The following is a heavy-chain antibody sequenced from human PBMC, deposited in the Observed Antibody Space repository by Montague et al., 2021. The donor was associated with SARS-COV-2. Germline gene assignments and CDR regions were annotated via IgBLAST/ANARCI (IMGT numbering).Heavy chain of an antibody. D-gene: IGHD3-22*01. J-gene: IGHJ6*02. Sequence: SETLSLTCTVSGGSIDSFYWSWIRRPPGKGLEWIGCIFHSGRTYYNPSLKSRVSMSVDTSKNQVSLRLSSLTAADTAVNYCARGGYYDNTGYYSDYYYNMDVWGQGTTVTVSS. V-gene: IGHV4-59*01. CDR2: IFHSGRT. CDR1: GGSIDSFY. CDR3: ARGGYYDNTGYYSDYYYNMDV.